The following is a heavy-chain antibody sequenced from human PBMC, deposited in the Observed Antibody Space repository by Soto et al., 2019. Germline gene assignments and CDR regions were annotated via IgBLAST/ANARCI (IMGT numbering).Heavy chain of an antibody. CDR2: ISSSSSTM. CDR3: ARAVAAGDY. D-gene: IGHD3-10*01. V-gene: IGHV3-48*01. J-gene: IGHJ4*02. CDR1: GFTFSSYS. Sequence: EVQLVESGGGLVQPGGSLRLSCAASGFTFSSYSMNWVRQAPGKGLEWVSYISSSSSTMFYADSVKGRFTISRDNDKNSLYLQMSSLRAEDTAVYYCARAVAAGDYWGQGTLVTVSS.